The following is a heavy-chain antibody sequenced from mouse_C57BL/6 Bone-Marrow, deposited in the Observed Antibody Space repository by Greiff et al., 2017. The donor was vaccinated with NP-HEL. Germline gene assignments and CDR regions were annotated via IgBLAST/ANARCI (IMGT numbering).Heavy chain of an antibody. J-gene: IGHJ4*01. Sequence: VKLMESGPGLVQPSQSLSITCTVSGFSLTSYGVHWVRQSPGKGLEWLGVIWSGGSTDYNAAFISRLSISKDNSKSQVFFKMNSLQADDTAIYYCARNGFTTVVAKGDYYAMDYWGQGTSVTVSS. CDR3: ARNGFTTVVAKGDYYAMDY. V-gene: IGHV2-2*01. CDR2: IWSGGST. CDR1: GFSLTSYG. D-gene: IGHD1-1*01.